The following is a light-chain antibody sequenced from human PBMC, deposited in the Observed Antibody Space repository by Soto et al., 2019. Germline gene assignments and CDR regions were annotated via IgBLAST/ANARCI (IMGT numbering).Light chain of an antibody. CDR3: QQYNSWPPFT. J-gene: IGKJ3*01. Sequence: EIVMTQSPATLSVSPGERVTLSCRASQSVSRSLAWYQQKPGQAPRLLIYGASTRATGIPARFSGSGSGTEFTLTISSLQSKDFAVYYCQQYNSWPPFTFGPGTKVDIK. CDR1: QSVSRS. CDR2: GAS. V-gene: IGKV3-15*01.